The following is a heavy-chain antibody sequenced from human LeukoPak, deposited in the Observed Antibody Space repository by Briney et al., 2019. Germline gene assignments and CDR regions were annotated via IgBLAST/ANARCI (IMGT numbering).Heavy chain of an antibody. J-gene: IGHJ4*02. CDR2: IYYSGST. CDR3: ARNSVPTRIVGATRYFDY. D-gene: IGHD1-26*01. Sequence: KPSETLSLACTVSGGSISSSSYYWGWIRQPPGKGLEWIGSIYYSGSTYYNPSLKSRVTISVDTSKNQFSLKLSSVTAADTAVYYCARNSVPTRIVGATRYFDYWGQGTLVTVSS. V-gene: IGHV4-39*01. CDR1: GGSISSSSYY.